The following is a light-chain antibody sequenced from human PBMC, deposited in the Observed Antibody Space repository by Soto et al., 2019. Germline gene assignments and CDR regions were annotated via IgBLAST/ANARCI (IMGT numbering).Light chain of an antibody. CDR2: DVS. CDR3: CSYAGSYTWV. J-gene: IGLJ3*02. V-gene: IGLV2-11*01. CDR1: SSDVGGYNY. Sequence: QPVLTQPRSVSGSPGQSVTISCTGTSSDVGGYNYVSWYQQHPGKAPKLMIYDVSKRPSGVPDRFSDSKSGNTASLTISGLQAEDEADYYCCSYAGSYTWVFGGGTKLTVL.